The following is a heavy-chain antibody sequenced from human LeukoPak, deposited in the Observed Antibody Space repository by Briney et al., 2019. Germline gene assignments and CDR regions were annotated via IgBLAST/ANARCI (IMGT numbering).Heavy chain of an antibody. CDR2: IWSDGSYK. D-gene: IGHD1-14*01. CDR1: GFTFSNYG. CDR3: AKDGQVNQPDRLFTD. Sequence: GRSLRLSCTASGFTFSNYGMHWVRQAPGKGLEWVAVIWSDGSYKNYADSVKGRFTISRDNSKNTLYLQMNSLRGEDTAVYYCAKDGQVNQPDRLFTDWGQGTLVIVSS. V-gene: IGHV3-33*06. J-gene: IGHJ4*02.